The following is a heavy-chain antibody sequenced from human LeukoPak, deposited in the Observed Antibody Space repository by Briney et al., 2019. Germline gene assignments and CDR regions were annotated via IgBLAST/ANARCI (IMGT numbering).Heavy chain of an antibody. CDR3: ARGPVVVVAATYYGMDV. V-gene: IGHV3-48*01. CDR1: GFTFSSYS. CDR2: ISSSSSTI. J-gene: IGHJ6*02. Sequence: PGGSLRLSCAASGFTFSSYSMNWVRQAPGKGLEWVSYISSSSSTIYYADSVKGRFTISRDNAKNSLYLQMNSLRAEDTAVYYCARGPVVVVAATYYGMDVWGQGTTVTVSS. D-gene: IGHD2-15*01.